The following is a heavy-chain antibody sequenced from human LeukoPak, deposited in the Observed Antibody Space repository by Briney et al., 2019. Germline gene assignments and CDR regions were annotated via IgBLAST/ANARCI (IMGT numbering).Heavy chain of an antibody. CDR3: AREGIVVVPAANYLDY. V-gene: IGHV3-74*01. D-gene: IGHD2-2*01. Sequence: GGSLRLSCVASGFTFSSYWMHWVRQDPRKGLVWVSRINGDGRNINYADSVRGRFTISRDNAKNSLYLQMNSLRAEDTAVYYCAREGIVVVPAANYLDYWGQGTLVTVSS. CDR2: INGDGRNI. CDR1: GFTFSSYW. J-gene: IGHJ4*02.